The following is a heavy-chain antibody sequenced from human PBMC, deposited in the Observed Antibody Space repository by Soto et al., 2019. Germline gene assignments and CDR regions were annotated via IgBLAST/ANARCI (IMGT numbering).Heavy chain of an antibody. CDR3: AKDRDDYDFWSGYSGGLLDY. J-gene: IGHJ4*02. CDR1: GFTFSSYA. Sequence: GGSLRLSCAASGFTFSSYAMSWVRQAPGKGLEWVSAISGSGGSTYYADSVKGRFTISRDNSKNTLYLQMNSLRAEDTAVYYCAKDRDDYDFWSGYSGGLLDYWGQGTLVTVSS. CDR2: ISGSGGST. V-gene: IGHV3-23*01. D-gene: IGHD3-3*01.